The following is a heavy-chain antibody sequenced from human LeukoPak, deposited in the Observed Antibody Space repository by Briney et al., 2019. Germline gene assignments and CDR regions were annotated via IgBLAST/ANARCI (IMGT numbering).Heavy chain of an antibody. CDR2: INHSGST. CDR3: ARGDYYDSSGYSYYYYYMDV. V-gene: IGHV4-34*01. D-gene: IGHD3-22*01. CDR1: GGSFSNYY. Sequence: SETLSLTCAVYGGSFSNYYWSWIRQPPGKGLEWIGEINHSGSTNYNPSLKGRVTISVDTSKNQFSLKLSSVTAADTAVYYCARGDYYDSSGYSYYYYYMDVWGKGTTVTVSS. J-gene: IGHJ6*03.